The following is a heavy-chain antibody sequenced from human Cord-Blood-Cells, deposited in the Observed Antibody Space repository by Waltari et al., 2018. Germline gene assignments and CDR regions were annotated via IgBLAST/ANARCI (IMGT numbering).Heavy chain of an antibody. CDR2: IKQDGSDK. D-gene: IGHD6-6*01. CDR1: GFTFSSYW. Sequence: EVQLVESGGGLVQPGGSLRLSCAASGFTFSSYWMSWVRQDPGKGLELVAKIKQDGSDKYYVDSVKGRFTISRDNAKNSLYLQMNSLRAEDTAVYYCASLAAPDAFDIWGQGTMVTVSS. V-gene: IGHV3-7*01. CDR3: ASLAAPDAFDI. J-gene: IGHJ3*02.